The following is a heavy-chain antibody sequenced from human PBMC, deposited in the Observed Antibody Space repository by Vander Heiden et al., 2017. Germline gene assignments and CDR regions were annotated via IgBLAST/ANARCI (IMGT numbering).Heavy chain of an antibody. CDR2: ISSSSRYI. J-gene: IGHJ4*02. CDR3: ARDSSRQWLADNYFDY. Sequence: EVQLVESGGGRVKPGGSLRLSCAASGFIFSSYGMNWVRPAPGKGLEWVSSISSSSRYIYYADSVKGRFTISRDNAKNSLYLQMNSLRAEDTAVYYCARDSSRQWLADNYFDYWGQGTLVTVSS. D-gene: IGHD6-19*01. CDR1: GFIFSSYG. V-gene: IGHV3-21*01.